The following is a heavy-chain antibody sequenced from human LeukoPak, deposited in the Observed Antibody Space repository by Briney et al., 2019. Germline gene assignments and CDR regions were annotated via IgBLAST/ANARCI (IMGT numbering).Heavy chain of an antibody. V-gene: IGHV3-21*01. CDR1: GFTFSSYS. CDR3: ARDSGGYYDSSTYFDI. D-gene: IGHD3-22*01. J-gene: IGHJ3*02. Sequence: PGGSLRLSCAASGFTFSSYSMNWVRQAPGKGLEWVSSISSSSSYIYYADSVKGRFTISRDNAKNSLYLQMNSLRAEDTAVYYCARDSGGYYDSSTYFDIWGQGTMVTVSS. CDR2: ISSSSSYI.